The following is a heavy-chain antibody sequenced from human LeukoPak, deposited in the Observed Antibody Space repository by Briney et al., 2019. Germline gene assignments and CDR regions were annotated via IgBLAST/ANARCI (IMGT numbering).Heavy chain of an antibody. V-gene: IGHV3-21*01. D-gene: IGHD5-24*01. CDR2: ISSTSTYI. Sequence: GGSLRLSCAASEFTFSSYTINWVRQAPGKGLEWVSSISSTSTYISYADSVKGRFTISRDNAKNSLYLQMNSLRAEDTAVYYCARGDGNFDCWGQGTLVTVSS. CDR1: EFTFSSYT. J-gene: IGHJ4*02. CDR3: ARGDGNFDC.